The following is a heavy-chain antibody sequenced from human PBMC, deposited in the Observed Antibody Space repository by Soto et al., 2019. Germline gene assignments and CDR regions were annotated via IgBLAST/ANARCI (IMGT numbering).Heavy chain of an antibody. CDR2: IWYDGSNK. J-gene: IGHJ4*02. V-gene: IGHV3-33*01. CDR3: ARDLGQFVMWIDC. D-gene: IGHD2-21*01. CDR1: GFTFSAYG. Sequence: GGSLRLSCAASGFTFSAYGMHWVRQAPGKGLEWLAVIWYDGSNKYYGDSVKGRFTISRDNSKNTLYLQMNSLRAEDTAIYYCARDLGQFVMWIDCWGQGTLVTVSS.